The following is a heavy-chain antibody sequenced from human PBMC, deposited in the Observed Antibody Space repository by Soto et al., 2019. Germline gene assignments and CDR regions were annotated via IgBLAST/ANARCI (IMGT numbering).Heavy chain of an antibody. CDR2: MNPNSGNT. V-gene: IGHV1-8*01. CDR3: ARDSHLAAASY. D-gene: IGHD6-13*01. Sequence: ASVKVSCKASGYTFTSYDINWVRQATGQGLEWMGWMNPNSGNTGYAQKFQGRVTITADKSTSTAYMELSSLRSEDTAVYYCARDSHLAAASYWGQGTLVTVSS. J-gene: IGHJ4*02. CDR1: GYTFTSYD.